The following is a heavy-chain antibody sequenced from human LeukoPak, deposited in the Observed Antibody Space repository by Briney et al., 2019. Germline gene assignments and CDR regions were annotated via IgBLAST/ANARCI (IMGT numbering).Heavy chain of an antibody. CDR1: GGSISFGGYS. D-gene: IGHD1-1*01. CDR2: IYHSGNT. Sequence: PSETLSLTCGVSGGSISFGGYSWSWIRQPPGKGLEWIGYIYHSGNTYYNPSLKSRVTISVDRSKNQFSLKLNSVTAADTAVYYCASGDWNDGFYDNWGQGTLVTVSS. CDR3: ASGDWNDGFYDN. V-gene: IGHV4-30-2*01. J-gene: IGHJ4*02.